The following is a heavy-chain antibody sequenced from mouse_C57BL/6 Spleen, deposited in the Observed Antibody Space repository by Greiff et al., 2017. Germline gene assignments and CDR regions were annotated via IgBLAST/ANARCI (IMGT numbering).Heavy chain of an antibody. CDR1: GYTFTSYW. CDR2: IHPNSGST. D-gene: IGHD1-1*01. J-gene: IGHJ1*03. V-gene: IGHV1-64*01. Sequence: QVQLKQPGAELVKPGASVKLSCKASGYTFTSYWMHWVKQRPGQGLEWIGMIHPNSGSTNYNEKFKSKATLTVDKSSSTAYVQPSSLTSEDSAVYYCARYYGSSYDYFDVWGTGTTVTVSS. CDR3: ARYYGSSYDYFDV.